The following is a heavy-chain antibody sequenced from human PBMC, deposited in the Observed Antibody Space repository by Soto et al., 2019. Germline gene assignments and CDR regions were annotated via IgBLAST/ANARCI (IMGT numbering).Heavy chain of an antibody. Sequence: QVQLVQSGAEVKKPGSSVKVSCKASGGTFSSYAISWVRQAPGQGLEWMGGIIPIFGTANYAQKFQGRVTITADESTSTAYMELSSLRSEDTAVYYCARAGLLDYDFWCGYPLAYWGQGTLVTVSS. CDR1: GGTFSSYA. J-gene: IGHJ4*02. CDR2: IIPIFGTA. CDR3: ARAGLLDYDFWCGYPLAY. V-gene: IGHV1-69*01. D-gene: IGHD3-3*01.